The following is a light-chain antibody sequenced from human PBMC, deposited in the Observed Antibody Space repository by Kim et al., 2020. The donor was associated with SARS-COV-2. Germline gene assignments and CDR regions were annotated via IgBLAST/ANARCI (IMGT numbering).Light chain of an antibody. Sequence: GQSVTISCTGTSSDVGRYNYVSWYQQHPGKVPKLMIYDVTKRPSGVPDRFSGSKSGNTASLTISGLQAEDETDYYCSSYAGSYTWVFGGGTKLTVL. V-gene: IGLV2-11*01. CDR3: SSYAGSYTWV. CDR1: SSDVGRYNY. CDR2: DVT. J-gene: IGLJ3*02.